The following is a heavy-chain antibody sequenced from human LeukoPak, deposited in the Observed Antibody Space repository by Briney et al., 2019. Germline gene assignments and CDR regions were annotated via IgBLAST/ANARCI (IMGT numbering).Heavy chain of an antibody. V-gene: IGHV1-69*05. CDR3: ARDPVSGVVAATVYYYYMDV. CDR2: IIPIFGTA. J-gene: IGHJ6*03. D-gene: IGHD2-15*01. Sequence: SVKVSCKTSGGTFSSYAISWVRQAPGQGLEWMGRIIPIFGTANYAQKFQGRVTITTDESTSTAYMELSSLRSEDTAVYYCARDPVSGVVAATVYYYYMDVWGKGTTVTVSS. CDR1: GGTFSSYA.